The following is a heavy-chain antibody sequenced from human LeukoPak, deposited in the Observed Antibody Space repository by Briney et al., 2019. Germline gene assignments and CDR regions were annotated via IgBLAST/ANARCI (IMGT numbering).Heavy chain of an antibody. Sequence: SSETLSLTCTVSSGSISTYYWSWIRQPPGKGLEWIGYIYYSGSTNYNPSLKSRVTISVDTSKNQFSLKLSSVTAADTAVYYCARGQYYYDSSGYYYNWFDPWAREPWSPSPQ. CDR1: SGSISTYY. V-gene: IGHV4-59*01. CDR3: ARGQYYYDSSGYYYNWFDP. J-gene: IGHJ5*02. D-gene: IGHD3-22*01. CDR2: IYYSGST.